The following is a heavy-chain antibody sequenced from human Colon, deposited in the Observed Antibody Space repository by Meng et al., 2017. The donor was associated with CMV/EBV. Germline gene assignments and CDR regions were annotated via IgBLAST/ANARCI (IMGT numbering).Heavy chain of an antibody. CDR3: ARQIWSGSLYNWFDP. CDR1: GVPLSGYH. Sequence: GSLRLSCAVSGVPLSGYHWSWIRQAPGNDLEWMGDINHNGITKYNPSLKSRLTISVDMSGNEFSLRLSSVTAADTAVYYCARQIWSGSLYNWFDPWDQGTLVTSPQ. V-gene: IGHV4-34*01. J-gene: IGHJ5*02. CDR2: INHNGIT. D-gene: IGHD3-3*01.